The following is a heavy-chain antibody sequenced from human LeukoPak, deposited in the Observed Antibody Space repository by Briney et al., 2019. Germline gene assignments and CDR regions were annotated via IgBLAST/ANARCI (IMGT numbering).Heavy chain of an antibody. CDR3: ARGNGDFGDWHFDL. CDR2: ISSSSSYI. CDR1: GFTFSNAW. D-gene: IGHD4-17*01. V-gene: IGHV3-21*01. J-gene: IGHJ2*01. Sequence: GGSLRLSCAASGFTFSNAWMNWVRQAPGKGLEWVSSISSSSSYIYYADSVKGRFTISRDNAKNSLYLQMNSLRAEDTAVYYCARGNGDFGDWHFDLWGRGTLVTVSS.